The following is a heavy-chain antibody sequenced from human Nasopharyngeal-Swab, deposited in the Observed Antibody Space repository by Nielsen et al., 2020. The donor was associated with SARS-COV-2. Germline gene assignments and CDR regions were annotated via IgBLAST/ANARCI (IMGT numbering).Heavy chain of an antibody. CDR2: INHSGST. V-gene: IGHV4-34*01. CDR1: GGSFSGYY. CDR3: ARGLRTVYSSSSGGTDFDY. J-gene: IGHJ4*02. D-gene: IGHD6-6*01. Sequence: SETLSLTCAVYGGSFSGYYWSWIRQPPGKGLEWIGEINHSGSTNYNPSLKSRVTISVDTSKNQFSLKLSSVTAADTAVYYCARGLRTVYSSSSGGTDFDYWGQGTLVTVSS.